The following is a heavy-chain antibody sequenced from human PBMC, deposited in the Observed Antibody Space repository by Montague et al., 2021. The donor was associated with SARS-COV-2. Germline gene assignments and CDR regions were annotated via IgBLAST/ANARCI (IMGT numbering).Heavy chain of an antibody. Sequence: SETLSLTCTVSGGSISYGGYFWNWIRQHPGKGLEWMGYVHDIESSIYNPSLQSRITILLDTPKNRFSLRLNAVTAADTAVYYCARVTLGGRDGRTRQYDGRDSWGQGILVTVSS. CDR1: GGSISYGGYF. J-gene: IGHJ4*02. V-gene: IGHV4-61*08. D-gene: IGHD3-16*01. CDR3: ARVTLGGRDGRTRQYDGRDS. CDR2: VHDIESS.